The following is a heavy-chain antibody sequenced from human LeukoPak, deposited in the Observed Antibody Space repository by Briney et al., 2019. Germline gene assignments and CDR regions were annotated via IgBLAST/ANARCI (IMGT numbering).Heavy chain of an antibody. CDR3: ARVDLLLLNYYYYGMDV. Sequence: PGGSLRLSCAASGFTFSSYSMHWVRQAPGKGLDWGAVIWYDGSNKYYADSVKGRFTISRDNSKNTLYLQMNSLRAEDTAVYYCARVDLLLLNYYYYGMDVWGQGTTLTVSS. CDR1: GFTFSSYS. D-gene: IGHD2-15*01. V-gene: IGHV3-33*01. CDR2: IWYDGSNK. J-gene: IGHJ6*02.